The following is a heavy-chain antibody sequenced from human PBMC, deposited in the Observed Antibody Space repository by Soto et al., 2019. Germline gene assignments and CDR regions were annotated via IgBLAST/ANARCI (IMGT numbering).Heavy chain of an antibody. V-gene: IGHV1-8*01. CDR3: ARLPPEGGYYDSSGYYVDY. Sequence: ASVKVSCKAYGYTFTSYDINWVRQATGQGLEWMGWMNPNSGNTGYAQKFQGRVTMTRNTSISTAYMELSSLRSEDTAVYYCARLPPEGGYYDSSGYYVDYWGQGTLVTVSS. D-gene: IGHD3-22*01. CDR2: MNPNSGNT. CDR1: GYTFTSYD. J-gene: IGHJ4*02.